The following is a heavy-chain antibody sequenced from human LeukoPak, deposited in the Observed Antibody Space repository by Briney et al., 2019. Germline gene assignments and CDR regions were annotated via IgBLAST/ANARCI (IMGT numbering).Heavy chain of an antibody. J-gene: IGHJ4*02. CDR3: ARNWGNGGSYIFDY. V-gene: IGHV4-59*08. Sequence: SETLSLTCTVSGGSSSGFYWSWIRQPPGKGLEWIGYVYNSEYTSYNPSLKSRVSISFDTSKNQFSLTLTSVTAADTAVYFCARNWGNGGSYIFDYWGQGTLVTVSS. CDR2: VYNSEYT. CDR1: GGSSSGFY. D-gene: IGHD7-27*01.